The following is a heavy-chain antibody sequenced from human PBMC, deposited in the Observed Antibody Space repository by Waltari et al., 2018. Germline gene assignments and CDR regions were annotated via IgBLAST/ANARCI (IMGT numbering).Heavy chain of an antibody. V-gene: IGHV3-20*04. Sequence: DVQLVESGGSVVRPGGSLGLSCAASGFSFGDYEMSWVRQAPGKGLEWVSGINWNGGSTSYAESVKGRFTISRDNAKNSLYLQMNSLRDEDTALYYCAKDSLGIPFYYVDVWGKGTTVTVS. CDR1: GFSFGDYE. CDR2: INWNGGST. J-gene: IGHJ6*03. CDR3: AKDSLGIPFYYVDV.